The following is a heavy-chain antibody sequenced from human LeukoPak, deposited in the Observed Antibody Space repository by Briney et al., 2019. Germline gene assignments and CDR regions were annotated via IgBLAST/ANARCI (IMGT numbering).Heavy chain of an antibody. J-gene: IGHJ5*02. D-gene: IGHD4-17*01. Sequence: GGSLRLTCAASGFTFNKYGMSWLRQDPGKRLEWVPGISGSRGDTLYADSVKGRFTISRDNSRNTLFLQMNNLRVDDTAVYYCAMDPNGDYIGATWFDPWGQGTLVTVSS. CDR1: GFTFNKYG. CDR2: ISGSRGDT. V-gene: IGHV3-23*01. CDR3: AMDPNGDYIGATWFDP.